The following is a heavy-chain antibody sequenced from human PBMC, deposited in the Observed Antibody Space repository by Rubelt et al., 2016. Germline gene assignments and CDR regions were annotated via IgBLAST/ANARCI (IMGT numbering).Heavy chain of an antibody. CDR1: GFTVSFNY. Sequence: EVHLAESGGGLVQPGGSLRLSCTASGFTVSFNYMSWVRQAPGKGLEWVGFIRSKGYGGTTEFAASVKGRFTISRDDSKSIVFLQMNSLKSEDTAVYYCTTDYGGYSLGSWGQGTLVTVSS. CDR2: IRSKGYGGTT. J-gene: IGHJ5*02. V-gene: IGHV3-22*01. D-gene: IGHD4-23*01. CDR3: TTDYGGYSLGS.